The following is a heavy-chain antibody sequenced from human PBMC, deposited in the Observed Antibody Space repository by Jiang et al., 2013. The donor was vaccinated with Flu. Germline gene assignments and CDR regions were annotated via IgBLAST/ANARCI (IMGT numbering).Heavy chain of an antibody. Sequence: QLLESGGGLIXPGGSLRLSCAASGFSVSRAYMSWVRQPPGKGLEWVSVIYSDGTTYYGDSVEGRFSISRDNSKNTLYLQMDSLRADDTAVYFCARALTWGKYGANLYYFDYWGQGTLVTVSS. V-gene: IGHV3-53*01. CDR2: IYSDGTT. CDR3: ARALTWGKYGANLYYFDY. CDR1: GFSVSRAY. J-gene: IGHJ4*02. D-gene: IGHD7-27*01.